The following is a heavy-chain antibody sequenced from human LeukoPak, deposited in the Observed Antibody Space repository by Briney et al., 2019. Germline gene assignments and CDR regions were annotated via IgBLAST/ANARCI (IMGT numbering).Heavy chain of an antibody. CDR2: IYYSGST. D-gene: IGHD2-15*01. J-gene: IGHJ4*02. V-gene: IGHV4-31*03. CDR1: GGSISSGGYY. Sequence: SQTLSLTCTVSGGSISSGGYYWSWIRQHPGKGLEWIGYIYYSGSTYYNPSLKSRVTISVDTSKTQFSLKLSPVTAADTAVYYCARDNSPSSGSGFDYWGQGTLVPVSS. CDR3: ARDNSPSSGSGFDY.